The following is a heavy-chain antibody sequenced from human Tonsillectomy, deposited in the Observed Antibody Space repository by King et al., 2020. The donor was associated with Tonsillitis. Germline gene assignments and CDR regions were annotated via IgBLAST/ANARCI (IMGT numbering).Heavy chain of an antibody. J-gene: IGHJ4*02. CDR2: ISNDGSST. V-gene: IGHV3-74*01. CDR1: GFTFSNYW. D-gene: IGHD6-13*01. CDR3: VLWPAGSGWYKVY. Sequence: VQLVESGGGLVQPGGSLRLSCAASGFTFSNYWMHWVRQAPGKGLVWVSRISNDGSSTIYADSVKGRFTISRDNAKNTLYLQMNSLRAEDTAVYYCVLWPAGSGWYKVYWGQGTLLTVSS.